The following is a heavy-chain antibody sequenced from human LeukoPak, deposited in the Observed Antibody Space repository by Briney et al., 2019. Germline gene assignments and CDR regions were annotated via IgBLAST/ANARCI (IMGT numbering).Heavy chain of an antibody. CDR1: GFTLSSYG. J-gene: IGHJ4*02. Sequence: SGGSLRLSCAASGFTLSSYGMGWVRQAPGKGLEWVSVISGSGGSIYYADSVKGRFTISRDNSKNTLHLQMDSLRVEDTAVYFCARDFRRYSYGPVDYWGQGTLVTVSS. V-gene: IGHV3-23*01. D-gene: IGHD5-18*01. CDR2: ISGSGGSI. CDR3: ARDFRRYSYGPVDY.